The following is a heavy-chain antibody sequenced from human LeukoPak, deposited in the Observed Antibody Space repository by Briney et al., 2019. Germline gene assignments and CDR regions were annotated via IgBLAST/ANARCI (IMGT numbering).Heavy chain of an antibody. Sequence: SVKVSCKASGGTFSSYAISWVRQAPGQGLEWMGGIIPIFGTANYAQKFQGRVTITADESTSTAYMELSSLRSEDTAVYYCASRRGPRPYYYYYYGMDVWGQGTTVTVSS. CDR2: IIPIFGTA. CDR3: ASRRGPRPYYYYYYGMDV. CDR1: GGTFSSYA. D-gene: IGHD6-6*01. V-gene: IGHV1-69*01. J-gene: IGHJ6*02.